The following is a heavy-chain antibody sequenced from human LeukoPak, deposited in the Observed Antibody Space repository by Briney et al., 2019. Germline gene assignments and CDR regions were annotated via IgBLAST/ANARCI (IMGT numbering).Heavy chain of an antibody. CDR3: TTSTDSSGWDPPYEYFQH. D-gene: IGHD6-19*01. V-gene: IGHV3-15*01. J-gene: IGHJ1*01. CDR1: GFTFSNAW. CDR2: IKSKTDGGTT. Sequence: GGSLRLSCAASGFTFSNAWMSWVRQAPGKGLEWVGRIKSKTDGGTTDYAAPVKGRFTISRDDSKNTLYLQMNSLKTEDTAVYYCTTSTDSSGWDPPYEYFQHWGQGTLVTVSS.